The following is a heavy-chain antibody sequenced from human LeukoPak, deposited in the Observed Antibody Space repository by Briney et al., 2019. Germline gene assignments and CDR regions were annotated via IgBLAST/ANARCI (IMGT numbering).Heavy chain of an antibody. V-gene: IGHV4-30-4*01. CDR1: GGSISSGDYY. J-gene: IGHJ6*03. D-gene: IGHD1/OR15-1a*01. CDR2: IYHSGNT. Sequence: PSETLSLTCTVSGGSISSGDYYWGWIRQPPGKGLEWIGYIYHSGNTFHNPSLKSRLTISVDTSKSQFSLKLSSVTAADTAVYYCARETKAYYYYMDVWGKGTTVTVSS. CDR3: ARETKAYYYYMDV.